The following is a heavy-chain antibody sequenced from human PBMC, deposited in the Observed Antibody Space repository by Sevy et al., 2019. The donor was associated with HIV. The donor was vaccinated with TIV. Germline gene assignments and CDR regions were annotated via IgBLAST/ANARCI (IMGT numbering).Heavy chain of an antibody. CDR3: ARSFITMVRGVSRGSYYFDY. J-gene: IGHJ4*02. CDR2: IWYDGSNK. V-gene: IGHV3-33*01. Sequence: GGSLRLSCAASGFTFSSYGMHWVRQAPGKGLEWVAVIWYDGSNKYYADSVKGRFTISGDNSKNTLYLQMNSLRAEDTAVYYCARSFITMVRGVSRGSYYFDYWGQGTLVTVSS. D-gene: IGHD3-10*01. CDR1: GFTFSSYG.